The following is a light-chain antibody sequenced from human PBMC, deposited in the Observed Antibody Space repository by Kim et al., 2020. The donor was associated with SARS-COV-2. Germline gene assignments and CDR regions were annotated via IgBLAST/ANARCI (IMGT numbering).Light chain of an antibody. CDR1: QSVLYSSNNKNY. CDR3: QQYYGTPYS. Sequence: RATINCKSSQSVLYSSNNKNYLAWYQQKPGQPPKLLIYGASTRESGVPDRFSGSGSGTDFTLTISSLQAEDVAVYYCQQYYGTPYSFGQGTKLEI. V-gene: IGKV4-1*01. J-gene: IGKJ2*03. CDR2: GAS.